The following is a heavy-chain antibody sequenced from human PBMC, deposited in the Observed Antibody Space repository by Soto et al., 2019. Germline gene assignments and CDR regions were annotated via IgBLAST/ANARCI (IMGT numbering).Heavy chain of an antibody. V-gene: IGHV3-30*18. D-gene: IGHD6-13*01. J-gene: IGHJ6*02. Sequence: QVQLVESGGGVGQPGRSLRLSCAASGFTFSSYGMNWVRQAPGKGLEWVAVISYDGSNKYYADSVKGRFTISRDSSKNKLYLQMKSLRAEDTAVYYCAKEDSSSWHYYYGMDVWGQGTTVTVSS. CDR2: ISYDGSNK. CDR1: GFTFSSYG. CDR3: AKEDSSSWHYYYGMDV.